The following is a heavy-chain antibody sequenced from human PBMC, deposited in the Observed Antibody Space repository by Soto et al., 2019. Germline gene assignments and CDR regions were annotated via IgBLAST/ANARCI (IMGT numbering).Heavy chain of an antibody. J-gene: IGHJ4*02. D-gene: IGHD6-19*01. CDR3: ARHEVSGWESYYFDY. CDR2: IYYSGST. Sequence: PSETLSLTCTVSGGSISSSSYYWVWIRQPPGKGLEWIGSIYYSGSTYYNPSLKSRVTISVDTSKNQFSLKLSSVTAADTAVYYCARHEVSGWESYYFDYWGQGTLVTRLL. CDR1: GGSISSSSYY. V-gene: IGHV4-39*01.